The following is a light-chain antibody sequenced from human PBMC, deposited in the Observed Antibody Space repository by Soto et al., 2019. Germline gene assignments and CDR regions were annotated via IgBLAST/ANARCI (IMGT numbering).Light chain of an antibody. CDR3: QQYDNLPIT. CDR2: DTS. J-gene: IGKJ5*01. Sequence: DIPMTQSPSSLSASVGDRVTITCQASQDIMHYLIWYQQKPGKAPKLLIYDTSILETGVPSRFSGSGSGTGFSFTISSLQPEDIATYYCQQYDNLPITFGQGTRLEIK. V-gene: IGKV1-33*01. CDR1: QDIMHY.